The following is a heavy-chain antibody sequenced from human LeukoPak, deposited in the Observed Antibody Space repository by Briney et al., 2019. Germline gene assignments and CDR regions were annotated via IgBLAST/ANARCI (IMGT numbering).Heavy chain of an antibody. J-gene: IGHJ6*02. CDR3: ARDLGYYDSSGYYYYYYGMDV. Sequence: KTSETLSLTCTVSGGSISSGDYYGSWIRQPPGKGLEWIGYIYYSGSTYYNPSLKSRVTISVDTSKNQLSLKLSSVTAADTAVYYCARDLGYYDSSGYYYYYYGMDVWGQGTTVTVSS. V-gene: IGHV4-30-4*01. CDR1: GGSISSGDYY. CDR2: IYYSGST. D-gene: IGHD3-22*01.